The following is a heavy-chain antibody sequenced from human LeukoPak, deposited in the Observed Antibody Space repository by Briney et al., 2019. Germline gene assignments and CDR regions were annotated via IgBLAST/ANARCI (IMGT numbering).Heavy chain of an antibody. CDR2: IYYSGST. V-gene: IGHV4-39*01. Sequence: PSETLSLTCTVSGGSISSSTYYWAWIRQPPGKGLEWTGTIYYSGSTFYNPSLRSRVTISVDTSTNQFSLRLTSVTAADTAVYYCARHPQRSLGVTTSGPYYYAMYVWGQGTTVTVSS. D-gene: IGHD2-21*02. CDR3: ARHPQRSLGVTTSGPYYYAMYV. J-gene: IGHJ6*02. CDR1: GGSISSSTYY.